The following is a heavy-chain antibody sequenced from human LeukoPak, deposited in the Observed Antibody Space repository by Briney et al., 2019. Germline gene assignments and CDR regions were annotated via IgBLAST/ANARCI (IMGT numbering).Heavy chain of an antibody. CDR2: IYSGGST. J-gene: IGHJ4*02. CDR1: GFTFSSYN. Sequence: GGSLRLSCAASGFTFSSYNMNWVRQAPGKGLEWVSVIYSGGSTYYADSVKGRFAISRDNSKNTLYLQMNSLRAEDTAVYYCARGRSSGWYEFVGQFDYWGQGTLVTVSS. V-gene: IGHV3-66*01. D-gene: IGHD6-19*01. CDR3: ARGRSSGWYEFVGQFDY.